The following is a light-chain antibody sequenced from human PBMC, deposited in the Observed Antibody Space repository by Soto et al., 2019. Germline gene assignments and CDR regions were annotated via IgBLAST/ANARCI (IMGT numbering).Light chain of an antibody. CDR1: QGISSY. CDR3: QQFKSYPIT. CDR2: AAS. J-gene: IGKJ5*01. V-gene: IGKV1-9*01. Sequence: DIQLTQSPSFLSASVGDRVTITCRASQGISSYLAWYQQKPGKAPKLLIYAASTLQGGVPSRFSGSGSGTEFILTISSLQPEDFATYYCQQFKSYPITFGQGTRLEIK.